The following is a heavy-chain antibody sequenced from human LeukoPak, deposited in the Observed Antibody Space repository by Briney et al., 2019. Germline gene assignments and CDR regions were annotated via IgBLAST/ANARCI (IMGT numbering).Heavy chain of an antibody. Sequence: PGGSLRLSCAASGFTFDDYGMSWVRQAPGKGLEWVSGINWNGGSTTYADSVKGRFTISRDNSKNTLFLQMNSLRVEDTAVYYCAKVHLRIEIYAFDVWGQGTMVTVSS. CDR2: INWNGGST. CDR1: GFTFDDYG. V-gene: IGHV3-20*04. J-gene: IGHJ3*01. D-gene: IGHD1-26*01. CDR3: AKVHLRIEIYAFDV.